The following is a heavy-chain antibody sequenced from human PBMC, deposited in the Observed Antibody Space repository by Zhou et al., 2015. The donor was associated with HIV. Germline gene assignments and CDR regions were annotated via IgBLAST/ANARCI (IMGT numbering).Heavy chain of an antibody. Sequence: EVQLVESGGDLVQPGGSLRLSCAASGFTFDDYAMHWVRQAPGKGLEWVSLISWDGGSTYYADSVKGRFTISRDNSKNTLYLQMNSLRAEDTAVYYCAKDLEYSSSWGAYYYYGMDVWGQGTTVTVSS. D-gene: IGHD6-13*01. CDR1: GFTFDDYA. CDR3: AKDLEYSSSWGAYYYYGMDV. V-gene: IGHV3-43D*04. J-gene: IGHJ6*02. CDR2: ISWDGGST.